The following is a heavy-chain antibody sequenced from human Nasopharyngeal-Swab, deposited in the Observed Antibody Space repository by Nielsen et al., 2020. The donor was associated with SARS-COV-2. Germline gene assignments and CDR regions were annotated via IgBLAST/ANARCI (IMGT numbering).Heavy chain of an antibody. CDR1: GGPFSVHH. CDR3: ARGNYFGSGTFHRTYGMDV. CDR2: INYYGTT. Sequence: SETLSLTCALSGGPFSVHHWSWIRRPPGKGLEWIGEINYYGTTNYGPSLKSRVTISIDTSKNQFSLALRSVTAADTGLYYCARGNYFGSGTFHRTYGMDVWGQGTSVTVSS. D-gene: IGHD3-10*01. V-gene: IGHV4-34*01. J-gene: IGHJ6*02.